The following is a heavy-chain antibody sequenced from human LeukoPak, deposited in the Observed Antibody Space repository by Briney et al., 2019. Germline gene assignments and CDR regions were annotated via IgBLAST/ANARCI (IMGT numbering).Heavy chain of an antibody. V-gene: IGHV3-23*01. CDR2: ISGSGGST. CDR3: AKDGGPYYDFWSGYYRDYYYYYMDV. Sequence: GGSLRLSCAAAGFTFSNYAMTWVRQAPGRGLEWVSSISGSGGSTYYAESVKGRFTISRDNSKNTLYLQMNSLRAEDTAVYYCAKDGGPYYDFWSGYYRDYYYYYMDVWGKGATVTVSS. CDR1: GFTFSNYA. D-gene: IGHD3-3*01. J-gene: IGHJ6*03.